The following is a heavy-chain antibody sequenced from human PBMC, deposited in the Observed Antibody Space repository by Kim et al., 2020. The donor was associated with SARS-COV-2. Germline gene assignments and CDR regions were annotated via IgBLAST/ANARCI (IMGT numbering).Heavy chain of an antibody. CDR1: GGSFSGYY. CDR2: INHSGST. Sequence: SETLSLTCAVYGGSFSGYYWSWIRQPPGKGLEWIGEINHSGSTNYNPSLKSRVTISVDTSKNQFSLKLSSVTAADTAVYYCARGTGSPVWGPRSYYYYGMDVWGQRTTVTVSS. J-gene: IGHJ6*02. CDR3: ARGTGSPVWGPRSYYYYGMDV. D-gene: IGHD3-16*01. V-gene: IGHV4-34*01.